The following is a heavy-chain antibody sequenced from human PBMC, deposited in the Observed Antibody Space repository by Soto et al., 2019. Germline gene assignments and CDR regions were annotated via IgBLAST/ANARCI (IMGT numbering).Heavy chain of an antibody. CDR1: GGSFSGYY. V-gene: IGHV4-34*01. D-gene: IGHD3-3*01. J-gene: IGHJ5*02. Sequence: SETLSLTCAVYGGSFSGYYWSWIRQPPGKGLEWIGEINHSGSTNYNPSLKSRVTISVDTSKNQFSLKLSSVTAADTAVYYCARDVTIFHWPWFDPWGQGTLVTVSS. CDR2: INHSGST. CDR3: ARDVTIFHWPWFDP.